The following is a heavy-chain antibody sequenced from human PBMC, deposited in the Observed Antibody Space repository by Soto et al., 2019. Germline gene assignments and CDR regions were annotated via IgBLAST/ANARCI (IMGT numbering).Heavy chain of an antibody. J-gene: IGHJ4*02. Sequence: ASVKVSCKASGYTFTSYDINWVRQATGQGLEWMGWMNPNSGNTGYAQKFQGRVTMTRNTSISTAYMELSSLRSEDTAVYYCARRRSLRFLEWLPANYYFDYWGQETLVTVS. CDR2: MNPNSGNT. CDR1: GYTFTSYD. CDR3: ARRRSLRFLEWLPANYYFDY. D-gene: IGHD3-3*01. V-gene: IGHV1-8*01.